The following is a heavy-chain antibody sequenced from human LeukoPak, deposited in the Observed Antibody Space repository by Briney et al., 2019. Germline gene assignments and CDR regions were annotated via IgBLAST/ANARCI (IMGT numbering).Heavy chain of an antibody. CDR2: IKQDGSEK. V-gene: IGHV3-7*01. CDR1: GFTFSSYW. Sequence: GGSLRLSCAASGFTFSSYWMSWVRQAPGKGLEWVANIKQDGSEKYYVDSVKGRFTISRDNAKNSLYLQMNSLRAEDTAVYYCARGGSFWSDYYHFEYWGQGTLVTVSS. CDR3: ARGGSFWSDYYHFEY. J-gene: IGHJ4*02. D-gene: IGHD3-3*01.